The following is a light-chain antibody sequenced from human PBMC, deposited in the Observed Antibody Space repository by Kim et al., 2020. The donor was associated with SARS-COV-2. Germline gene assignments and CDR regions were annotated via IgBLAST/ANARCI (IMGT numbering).Light chain of an antibody. CDR1: QSISGW. CDR2: DAS. J-gene: IGKJ1*01. Sequence: QFTQSPSTLSASAGDRVTITCRASQSISGWLAWYQQKPGQAPNLLIYDASTLQTGVPSRFSGSGSGTEFTLTISSLQPDDFATYYCQQYNTYPCNFGQGTKVDIK. V-gene: IGKV1-5*01. CDR3: QQYNTYPCN.